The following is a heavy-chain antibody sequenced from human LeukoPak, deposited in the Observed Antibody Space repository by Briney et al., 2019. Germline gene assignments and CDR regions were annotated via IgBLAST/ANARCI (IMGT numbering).Heavy chain of an antibody. Sequence: GGSLRLSCAASGFTFSSYWMSWVRQAPGKGLEWVANIKQDGSEKYYVDSVKGRYTISRDNAKNSLYLQMNSLRAEDTAVYYCARDESVLLWFGELPGIFDYWGQGTLVTVSS. CDR3: ARDESVLLWFGELPGIFDY. D-gene: IGHD3-10*01. V-gene: IGHV3-7*01. CDR2: IKQDGSEK. CDR1: GFTFSSYW. J-gene: IGHJ4*02.